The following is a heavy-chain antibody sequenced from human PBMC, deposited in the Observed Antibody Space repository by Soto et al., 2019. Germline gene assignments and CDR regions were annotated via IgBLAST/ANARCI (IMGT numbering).Heavy chain of an antibody. CDR1: GFIFNKDW. CDR2: INEDGSGT. CDR3: ARDILEI. Sequence: EVQLVESGGGLVQPGGSLRLSCAASGFIFNKDWMHWVRQAPGKGLVWVSRINEDGSGTSYADFVKGRFTISRDNAKNTVSLQMNSLRVDDTAVYYCARDILEIRGPGAMVTVSS. J-gene: IGHJ3*01. V-gene: IGHV3-74*01.